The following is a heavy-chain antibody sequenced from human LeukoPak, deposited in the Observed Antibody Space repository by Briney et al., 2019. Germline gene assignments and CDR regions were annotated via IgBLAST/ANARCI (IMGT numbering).Heavy chain of an antibody. V-gene: IGHV3-7*01. CDR3: ARGWSKFDY. Sequence: GGSLRLSCAASGFTFSSYWMTWVRQAPGKGLEWVANIKQDGSGKYYVDSVKGRFTIPRDNAKNSLYLQMNSLRAEDTAVYYCARGWSKFDYWGQGTLVTVSS. CDR2: IKQDGSGK. J-gene: IGHJ4*02. CDR1: GFTFSSYW. D-gene: IGHD3-3*01.